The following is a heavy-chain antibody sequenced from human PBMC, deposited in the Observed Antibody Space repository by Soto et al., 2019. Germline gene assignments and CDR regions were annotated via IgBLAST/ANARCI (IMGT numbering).Heavy chain of an antibody. CDR3: ARDLFHVVVTAQEGHGMDV. V-gene: IGHV1-2*06. Sequence: ASVKVSCKASGYTFTGYYMHWVRQAPGQGLEWMGRINPNSGGTNYAQKFQGRVTMTRDTSISTAYMELSRLRSDDTAVYYCARDLFHVVVTAQEGHGMDVWGQGTTVTVSS. CDR2: INPNSGGT. CDR1: GYTFTGYY. J-gene: IGHJ6*02. D-gene: IGHD2-21*02.